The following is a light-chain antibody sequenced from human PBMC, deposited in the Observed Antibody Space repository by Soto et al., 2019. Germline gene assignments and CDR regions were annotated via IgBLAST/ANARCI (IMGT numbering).Light chain of an antibody. CDR2: RNN. CDR1: SSNIGSNY. V-gene: IGLV1-47*01. CDR3: AAWEDSLSVV. Sequence: QSVLTQPPSASGTPGQRVTISCSGSSSNIGSNYVYWYQQLPGTAPKLLIYRNNQRPSGVPDRFSGSKSGTSASLAISGLRSEDEADYYCAAWEDSLSVVFGGGTQLTVL. J-gene: IGLJ2*01.